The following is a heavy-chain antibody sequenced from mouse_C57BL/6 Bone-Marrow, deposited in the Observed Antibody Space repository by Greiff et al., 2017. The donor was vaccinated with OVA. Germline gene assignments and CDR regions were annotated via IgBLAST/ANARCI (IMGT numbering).Heavy chain of an antibody. CDR1: GFTFNTYA. Sequence: GGGLVQPKGSLKLSCAASGFTFNTYAMHWVRQAPGKGLEWVARIRSKSSNYATYYADSVKDRFTISRDDSQSMLYLQMNNLKTEDTAMYYCVGDDPLTTVGYYYAMDYWGQGTSVTVSS. D-gene: IGHD1-1*01. CDR3: VGDDPLTTVGYYYAMDY. V-gene: IGHV10-3*01. CDR2: IRSKSSNYAT. J-gene: IGHJ4*01.